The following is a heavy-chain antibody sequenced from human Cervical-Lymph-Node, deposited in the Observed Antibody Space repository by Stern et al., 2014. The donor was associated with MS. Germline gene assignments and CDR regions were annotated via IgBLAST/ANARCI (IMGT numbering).Heavy chain of an antibody. J-gene: IGHJ6*02. D-gene: IGHD1-1*01. CDR3: ARDEIGQTTTHYYYYGMDV. Sequence: VQLVQSGAEGKKPGSSVKGSCKASGGTFSSQAISWGRQAPGQGLEWLGGIIPIFGAAHYAQKLQVRVTITADESTSTAYMELRSLRSEDTAVYYCARDEIGQTTTHYYYYGMDVWGQGTTVTVSS. V-gene: IGHV1-69*01. CDR1: GGTFSSQA. CDR2: IIPIFGAA.